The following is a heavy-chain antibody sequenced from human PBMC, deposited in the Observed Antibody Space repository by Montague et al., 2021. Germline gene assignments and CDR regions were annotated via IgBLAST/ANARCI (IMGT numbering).Heavy chain of an antibody. CDR3: ARDTVEACGYFYYDCMVV. J-gene: IGHJ6*03. Sequence: SETLSLTCTVFGDSINTYYWSWIRQPAGKGLEWIGRLSNSGSTNSNPSLKSRVSMSVDTSKNQFSLKLGSVTAADTAVYFCARDTVEACGYFYYDCMVVWGSGTTVTAAS. CDR1: GDSINTYY. D-gene: IGHD1-26*01. CDR2: LSNSGST. V-gene: IGHV4-4*07.